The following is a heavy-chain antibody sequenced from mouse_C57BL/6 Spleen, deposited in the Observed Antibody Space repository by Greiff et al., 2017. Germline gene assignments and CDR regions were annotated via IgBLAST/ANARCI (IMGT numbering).Heavy chain of an antibody. D-gene: IGHD2-2*01. Sequence: QVQLQQPGAELVKPGASVKMSCKASGYTFTSYWITWVKQRPGQGLEWIGDIYPGSGSTNYNEKFKSKATLTVDTSSSTAYMQLSSLTSEDSAVYYCAREGGYQFREYAMDYWGQGTSVTVSS. J-gene: IGHJ4*01. V-gene: IGHV1-55*01. CDR3: AREGGYQFREYAMDY. CDR2: IYPGSGST. CDR1: GYTFTSYW.